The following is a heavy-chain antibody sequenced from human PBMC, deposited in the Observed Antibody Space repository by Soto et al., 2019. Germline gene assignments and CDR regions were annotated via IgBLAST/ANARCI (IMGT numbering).Heavy chain of an antibody. J-gene: IGHJ5*02. CDR2: IYYSGST. CDR3: ARDWSPRGYSYGKGWFDP. V-gene: IGHV4-31*03. CDR1: CSSISSGGYY. Sequence: TLSLTCTVSCSSISSGGYYWSWIRQHPGKGLEWIGYIYYSGSTYYNPSLKSRVTISVDTSKNQFSLKLSSVTAADTAVYYCARDWSPRGYSYGKGWFDPWGQGTLVTVSS. D-gene: IGHD5-18*01.